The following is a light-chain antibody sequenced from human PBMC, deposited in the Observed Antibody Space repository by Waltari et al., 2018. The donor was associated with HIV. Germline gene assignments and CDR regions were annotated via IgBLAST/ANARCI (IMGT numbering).Light chain of an antibody. CDR3: QQNYNVPVT. CDR1: QNFKIY. J-gene: IGKJ3*01. V-gene: IGKV1-39*01. Sequence: DTQMTQSQFSLSPSVAARVTITCRTSQNFKIYLNWSQQKTRKAPKHLISAASTLESGVPSRVSGSGSGTDFTLTSSSLQPEDFETYYCQQNYNVPVTFGPGTKVDFK. CDR2: AAS.